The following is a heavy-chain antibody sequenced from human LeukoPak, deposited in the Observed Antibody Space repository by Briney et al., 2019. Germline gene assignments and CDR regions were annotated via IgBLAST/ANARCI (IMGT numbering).Heavy chain of an antibody. CDR2: IYYSGST. CDR3: ARESYYGSGSYYHSNWFDP. Sequence: PSETLSLTCTVSGGSVSSGSYYWSWIRQPPGKGLEWIGYIYYSGSTNYNPPLKSRVTISVDTSKNQFSLKLSSVTAADTAVYYCARESYYGSGSYYHSNWFDPWGQGTLVTVSS. V-gene: IGHV4-61*01. J-gene: IGHJ5*02. CDR1: GGSVSSGSYY. D-gene: IGHD3-10*01.